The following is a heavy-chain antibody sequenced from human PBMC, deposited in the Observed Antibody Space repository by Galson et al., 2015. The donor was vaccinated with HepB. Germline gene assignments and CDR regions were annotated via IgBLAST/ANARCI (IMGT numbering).Heavy chain of an antibody. Sequence: SLRLSCAGSGFTLSYYTMNWVRQAPGKGLEWVSSITSGSENIYYSASVKGRFTVSRDNAKQSLYLQMNSLRAEDTAVYYCARIASGTLAWFDPWGHGTLVTVSS. D-gene: IGHD6-13*01. CDR1: GFTLSYYT. CDR3: ARIASGTLAWFDP. CDR2: ITSGSENI. J-gene: IGHJ5*02. V-gene: IGHV3-21*01.